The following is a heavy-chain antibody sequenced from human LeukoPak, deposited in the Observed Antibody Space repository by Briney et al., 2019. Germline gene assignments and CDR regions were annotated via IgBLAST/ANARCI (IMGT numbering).Heavy chain of an antibody. CDR2: ISYDGSNK. D-gene: IGHD6-13*01. J-gene: IGHJ4*02. V-gene: IGHV3-30*04. CDR3: ARVSIAAAGTIKLPLDY. CDR1: GFTFSSYA. Sequence: PGGSLRLSCAASGFTFSSYAMHWVRQAPGKGLEWVAVISYDGSNKYYADSVKGRFTISRDNSKNTLYLQMNSLRAEDTAVYYCARVSIAAAGTIKLPLDYWGQGTLVTVSS.